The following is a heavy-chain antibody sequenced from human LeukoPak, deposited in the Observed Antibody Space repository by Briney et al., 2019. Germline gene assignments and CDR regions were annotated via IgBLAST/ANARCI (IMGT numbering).Heavy chain of an antibody. CDR1: GGTFSSYA. CDR2: IIPIFGTA. J-gene: IGHJ4*02. V-gene: IGHV1-69*13. D-gene: IGHD2-8*02. CDR3: AGDYRQNGGTGTFDY. Sequence: SVKVSFKASGGTFSSYAISWVRQAPGQGLEWMGGIIPIFGTANYAQKFQGRVTITADESTSTAYMELSSLRSEDTAVYYCAGDYRQNGGTGTFDYWGQGTLVTVSS.